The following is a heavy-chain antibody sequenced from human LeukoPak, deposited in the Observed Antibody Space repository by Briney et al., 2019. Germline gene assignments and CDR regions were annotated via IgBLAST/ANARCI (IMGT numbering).Heavy chain of an antibody. CDR1: GFTFSSYG. CDR3: ARDGMKWELLLEFYFDY. D-gene: IGHD1-26*01. CDR2: IWYDGSNK. J-gene: IGHJ4*02. Sequence: PGGPLRLSCAASGFTFSSYGMHWVRQAPGKGLEWVAVIWYDGSNKYYADSVKGRFTISRDNSKNTLYLQMNSLRAEDTAVYYCARDGMKWELLLEFYFDYWGQGTLVTVSS. V-gene: IGHV3-33*01.